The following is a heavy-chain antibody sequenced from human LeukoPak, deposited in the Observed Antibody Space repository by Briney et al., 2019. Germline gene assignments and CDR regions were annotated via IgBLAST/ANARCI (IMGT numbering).Heavy chain of an antibody. CDR3: ARDRMVRGVGAFDI. CDR1: GGTFSSYA. Sequence: SVKVSCKASGGTFSSYAISWVRQAPGQGLEWMGGIIPIFGTANYAQKFQGRVTITADESTSTAYMELSSLRSEDTAVYYCARDRMVRGVGAFDIWGQGTMVTVSS. CDR2: IIPIFGTA. D-gene: IGHD3-10*01. V-gene: IGHV1-69*13. J-gene: IGHJ3*02.